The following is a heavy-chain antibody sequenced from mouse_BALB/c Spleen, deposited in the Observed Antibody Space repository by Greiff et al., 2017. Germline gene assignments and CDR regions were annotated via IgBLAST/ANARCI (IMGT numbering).Heavy chain of an antibody. CDR3: VVWYAMDY. CDR2: IWSGGST. Sequence: QVHVKQSGPGLVQPSQCLSITCTVSGFSLTSYGVHWVRQSPGKGLEWLGVIWSGGSTDYNAAFISRLSISKDNSKSQVFFKMNSLQANDTAIYYCVVWYAMDYWGQGTSVTVSS. J-gene: IGHJ4*01. CDR1: GFSLTSYG. V-gene: IGHV2-2*02. D-gene: IGHD2-10*02.